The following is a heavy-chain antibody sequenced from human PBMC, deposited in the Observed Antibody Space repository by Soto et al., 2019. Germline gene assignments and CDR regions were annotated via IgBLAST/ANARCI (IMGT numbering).Heavy chain of an antibody. Sequence: PSNTQSLTSAVYGGSFRGYYWRWFRQPPGKGLEWIGEINHSGITNYNPSLKSRVTISVDTSKNQFTMKLSSVTAADTAVYYCASFSGYSSSHYGMDVWGQGTTVTVSS. CDR1: GGSFRGYY. V-gene: IGHV4-34*01. D-gene: IGHD6-19*01. J-gene: IGHJ6*02. CDR3: ASFSGYSSSHYGMDV. CDR2: INHSGIT.